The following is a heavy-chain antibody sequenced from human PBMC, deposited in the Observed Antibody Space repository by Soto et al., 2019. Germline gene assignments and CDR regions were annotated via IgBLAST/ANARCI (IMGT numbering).Heavy chain of an antibody. J-gene: IGHJ6*02. V-gene: IGHV3-23*01. CDR1: GFTFSSYA. CDR3: AKDPQTGTFYYYYYGMDV. D-gene: IGHD1-1*01. Sequence: EVQLLESGGGLVQPGGSLRLSCAASGFTFSSYAMSWVRQAPGKGLEWVSAFSGSGGDTYYADSVKGRFTITRDNSKNTLYLQMPSLRAEDTAVYYCAKDPQTGTFYYYYYGMDVWGQGTTVTVSS. CDR2: FSGSGGDT.